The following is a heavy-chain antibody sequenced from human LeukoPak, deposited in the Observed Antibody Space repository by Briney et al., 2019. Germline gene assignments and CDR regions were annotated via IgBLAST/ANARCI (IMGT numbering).Heavy chain of an antibody. J-gene: IGHJ6*03. Sequence: SETLSLTCAVYGGSFSGYYWSWIRQPPGKGLEWIEEINHSGSTNYNPSLKSRVTISVDTSKNQFSLKLSSVTAADTAVYYCARDRQQLGNYYYYYMDVWGKGTTVTVSS. CDR3: ARDRQQLGNYYYYYMDV. D-gene: IGHD6-13*01. V-gene: IGHV4-34*01. CDR2: INHSGST. CDR1: GGSFSGYY.